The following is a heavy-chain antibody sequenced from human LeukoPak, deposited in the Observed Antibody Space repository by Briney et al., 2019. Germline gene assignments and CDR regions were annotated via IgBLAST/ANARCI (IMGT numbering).Heavy chain of an antibody. CDR3: ARVRKLRTRGVMDPLDY. V-gene: IGHV3-7*01. J-gene: IGHJ4*02. Sequence: PGGSLRLSCAASGFTLNYYWLTWVRQAPGKGLEWVANIQQDGSEKYYVDSVKGRFIISRDNAKNSLYLQMNSLRAEDTAVYYCARVRKLRTRGVMDPLDYWGQGTLVTVSS. CDR1: GFTLNYYW. CDR2: IQQDGSEK. D-gene: IGHD3-10*01.